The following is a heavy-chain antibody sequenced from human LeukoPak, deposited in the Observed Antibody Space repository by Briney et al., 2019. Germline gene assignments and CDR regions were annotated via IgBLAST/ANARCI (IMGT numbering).Heavy chain of an antibody. J-gene: IGHJ6*02. CDR2: ISYDSSNK. CDR3: ARYDVGGYYSSIRCYPDGMDG. V-gene: IGHV3-30*03. CDR1: GFTFSSYS. Sequence: PGGSLRLSCAASGFTFSSYSMHWVRQAPGKGLEWVSFISYDSSNKYYADSVKGRFTISRDNAKNTLYLQMNSLRAEDTAVYFFARYDVGGYYSSIRCYPDGMDGWGQARTVSVCS. D-gene: IGHD2-2*01.